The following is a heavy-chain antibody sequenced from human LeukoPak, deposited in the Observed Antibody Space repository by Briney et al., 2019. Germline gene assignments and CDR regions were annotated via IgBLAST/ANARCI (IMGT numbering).Heavy chain of an antibody. CDR1: GFTFSNYW. J-gene: IGHJ4*02. V-gene: IGHV3-7*03. D-gene: IGHD5-18*01. CDR2: IKQDGSEE. CDR3: ARAKASAMFSSDY. Sequence: PGESLRLSCAASGFTFSNYWMSWVRQTPGKGLEWVANIKQDGSEEYYVGSVKGRFIISRDNAKNSLYLQMNGLRVEDTAVYYCARAKASAMFSSDYWGQGTLVTVSS.